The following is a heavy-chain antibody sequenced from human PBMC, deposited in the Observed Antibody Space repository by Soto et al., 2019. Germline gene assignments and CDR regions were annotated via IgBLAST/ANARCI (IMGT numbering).Heavy chain of an antibody. CDR1: GFTFSSFV. V-gene: IGHV3-33*01. CDR2: IWYDGSKK. D-gene: IGHD3-3*01. J-gene: IGHJ4*02. CDR3: ARDWSNYFDY. Sequence: PGGSLRLSCAASGFTFSSFVMHWVRQAPGKGLEWVAVIWYDGSKKFYVDSVKGRFTISRDSSKNTLYLQMNSLRAEDTAVYYCARDWSNYFDYWGQGTLVTVSS.